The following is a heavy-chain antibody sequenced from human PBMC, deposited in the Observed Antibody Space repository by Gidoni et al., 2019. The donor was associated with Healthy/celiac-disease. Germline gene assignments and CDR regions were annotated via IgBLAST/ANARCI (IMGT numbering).Heavy chain of an antibody. CDR3: ARVIYYYYGMDV. CDR2: MKPNSGNT. J-gene: IGHJ6*02. CDR1: GYTVTSYD. V-gene: IGHV1-8*01. Sequence: QVQLVQSGSEVQKPGASVKVYCNASGYTVTSYDINCVRQATGQGLEWMGWMKPNSGNTGYAKKFQGRVNMTRNTSISTAYMELSSLRSEDTAVYYCARVIYYYYGMDVWGQGTTVTVSS.